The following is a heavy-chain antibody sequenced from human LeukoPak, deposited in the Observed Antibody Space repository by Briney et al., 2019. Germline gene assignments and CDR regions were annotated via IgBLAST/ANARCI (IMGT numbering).Heavy chain of an antibody. CDR2: INPANGYT. V-gene: IGHV1-3*01. CDR1: GYTFTNYA. CDR3: AELGITMIGGV. D-gene: IGHD3-10*02. Sequence: ASVKVSCKTSGYTFTNYAMHWVRQAPGQTIQWLAWINPANGYTRYSQHFQDRVTVSSDTSADTAYMELSSLRSEDTAVYYCAELGITMIGGVWGKGTTVTISS. J-gene: IGHJ6*04.